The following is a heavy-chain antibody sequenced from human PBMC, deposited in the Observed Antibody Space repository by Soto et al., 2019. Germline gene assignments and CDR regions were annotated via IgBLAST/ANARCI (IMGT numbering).Heavy chain of an antibody. J-gene: IGHJ6*02. CDR2: IIPYNDNT. D-gene: IGHD2-21*01. CDR3: ARKPYSHYYGMDV. CDR1: GYIFSDYG. Sequence: GASVKVSCKASGYIFSDYGINWVRLAPGQGLEWMGWIIPYNDNTKYAENFQGRVTLTTDTSTNTVYVELRSLTPDDTGVYFCARKPYSHYYGMDVWGQGTSVTVSS. V-gene: IGHV1-18*01.